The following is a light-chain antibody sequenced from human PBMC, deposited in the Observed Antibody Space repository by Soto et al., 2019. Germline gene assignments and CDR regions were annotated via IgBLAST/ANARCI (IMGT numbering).Light chain of an antibody. CDR2: EGS. Sequence: ALTQPASVSGSPGQSITISCTGTSSGVGSYNLVSWYQQHPGKAPKLMTYEGSKRPSGVSNRFSGSKSGNTASLTISGLQAEDPADYYWWSYAGSSTYVFRTWTKVTVL. CDR1: SSGVGSYNL. CDR3: WSYAGSSTYV. J-gene: IGLJ1*01. V-gene: IGLV2-23*01.